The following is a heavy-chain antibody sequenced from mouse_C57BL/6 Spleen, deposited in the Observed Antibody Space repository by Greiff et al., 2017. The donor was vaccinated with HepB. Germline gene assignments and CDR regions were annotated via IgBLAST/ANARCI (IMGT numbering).Heavy chain of an antibody. CDR2: IWSGGST. Sequence: VKLVESGPGLVQPSQSLSITCTVSGFSLTSYGVHWVRQSPGKGLEWLGVIWSGGSTDYNAAFISRLSISKDNSKSQVFFKMNSLQADDTAIYYCARNWWLRNYAMDYWGQGTSVTVSS. D-gene: IGHD1-1*02. CDR1: GFSLTSYG. V-gene: IGHV2-2*01. CDR3: ARNWWLRNYAMDY. J-gene: IGHJ4*01.